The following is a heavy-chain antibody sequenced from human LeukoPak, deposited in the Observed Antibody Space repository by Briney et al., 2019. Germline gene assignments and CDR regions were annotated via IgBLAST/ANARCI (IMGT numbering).Heavy chain of an antibody. CDR2: INPNSGGT. Sequence: GASVKVSCKASGYTFTGYYMHWVRQAPGQGLEWMGWINPNSGGTNYAQKFQGRVTMTRDTSISTAYMELSRLRSDDTAVYYCARIMSPIWFGAAHAFDIWGQGTVVTVSS. CDR3: ARIMSPIWFGAAHAFDI. V-gene: IGHV1-2*02. D-gene: IGHD3-10*01. J-gene: IGHJ3*02. CDR1: GYTFTGYY.